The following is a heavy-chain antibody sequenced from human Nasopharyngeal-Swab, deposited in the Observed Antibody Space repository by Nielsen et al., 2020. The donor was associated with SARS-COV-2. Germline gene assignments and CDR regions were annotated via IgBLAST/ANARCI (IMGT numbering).Heavy chain of an antibody. V-gene: IGHV5-51*01. D-gene: IGHD1-14*01. CDR1: GYSFTSYW. CDR2: IYPGDSDT. Sequence: GGSLRLSCKGSGYSFTSYWIGWVRQMLGKGLGWMGKIYPGDSDTRYSPSFQGQVTISADKSISTAYLQWSSLKASDTAMYYCARGAPYLGNAFDIWGQGTMVTVSS. CDR3: ARGAPYLGNAFDI. J-gene: IGHJ3*02.